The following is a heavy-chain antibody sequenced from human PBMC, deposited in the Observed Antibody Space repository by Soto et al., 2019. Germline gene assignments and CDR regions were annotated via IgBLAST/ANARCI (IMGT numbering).Heavy chain of an antibody. CDR3: ASSPRGYCSSTSCRELGNYYGMDV. V-gene: IGHV5-10-1*01. J-gene: IGHJ6*02. D-gene: IGHD2-2*01. CDR1: GYSFTSYW. Sequence: PGESLXISCKGSGYSFTSYWISWVRQMPGKGLEWMGRIDPSDSYTNYSPSFQGHVTISADKSISTAYLQWSSLKASDTAMYYCASSPRGYCSSTSCRELGNYYGMDVWGQGTTVTVSS. CDR2: IDPSDSYT.